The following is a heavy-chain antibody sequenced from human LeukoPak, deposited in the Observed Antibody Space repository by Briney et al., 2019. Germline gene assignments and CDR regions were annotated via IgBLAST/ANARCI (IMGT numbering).Heavy chain of an antibody. CDR1: GFIVSSNE. CDR3: KKEPYGVY. Sequence: GGSLRLSCAASGFIVSSNEMSWGRQAPGKGLEWVSSISGGSTNYARKGRFTISRDTSKNTLHLQMNSLRVEDTAVYSYKKEPYGVYWGQGTLVTVSS. D-gene: IGHD4-17*01. J-gene: IGHJ4*02. CDR2: ISGGST. V-gene: IGHV3-38-3*01.